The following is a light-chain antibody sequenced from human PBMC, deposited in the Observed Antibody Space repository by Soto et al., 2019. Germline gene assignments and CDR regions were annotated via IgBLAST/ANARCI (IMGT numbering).Light chain of an antibody. CDR3: QQYNNWPPWT. CDR2: ATS. CDR1: QSVSSN. V-gene: IGKV3-15*01. Sequence: ETVMTQSPATLSVSPGERATLSCRASQSVSSNLAWYQQKPGQAPRLLIYATSSRATGVPTRFSGSGSGTDFTLTISSLQSEDFAVYYCQQYNNWPPWTFGQGTKVDIK. J-gene: IGKJ1*01.